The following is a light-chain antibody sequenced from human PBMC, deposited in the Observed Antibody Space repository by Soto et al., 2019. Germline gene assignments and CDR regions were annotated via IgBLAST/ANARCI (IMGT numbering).Light chain of an antibody. CDR1: EGIGNE. V-gene: IGKV1-27*01. CDR2: AAS. Sequence: DIQMTQSPSSLSASVGDRVTITCRASEGIGNELAWFQQKPGQVPKLLIYAASTLKSGVPSRFSGSGSGTDFTLTLSSLQPEDVAPYYCHKYNSAPQTFGPGTKVEIK. CDR3: HKYNSAPQT. J-gene: IGKJ1*01.